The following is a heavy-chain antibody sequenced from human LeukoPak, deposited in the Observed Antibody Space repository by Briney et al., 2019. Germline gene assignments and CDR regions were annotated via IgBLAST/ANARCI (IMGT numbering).Heavy chain of an antibody. CDR1: GGSISSYY. J-gene: IGHJ5*02. CDR3: ARLDYGDYEDWFDP. Sequence: SETLSLTFTVSGGSISSYYWSWIRQPPGKGLEWIGYIYYSGSTNYNPSLKSRVTISVDTSKNQFSLKLSSVTAADTAVYYCARLDYGDYEDWFDPWGQGTLVTVSS. V-gene: IGHV4-59*08. CDR2: IYYSGST. D-gene: IGHD4-17*01.